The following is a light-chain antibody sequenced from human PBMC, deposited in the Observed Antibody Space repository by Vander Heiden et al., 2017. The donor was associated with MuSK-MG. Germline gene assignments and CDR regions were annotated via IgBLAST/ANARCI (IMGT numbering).Light chain of an antibody. V-gene: IGKV1-39*01. CDR3: QQPDSSPPYT. Sequence: DIQLTQSPSSLSASVGDRVTITCRASQSISSYLNWYQQRPGKAPKLLIYSASSLQSGVPSRFSGSGYGTDFTLTISSRQPEDFAPYYCQQPDSSPPYTFGQGTKLEIK. CDR1: QSISSY. CDR2: SAS. J-gene: IGKJ2*01.